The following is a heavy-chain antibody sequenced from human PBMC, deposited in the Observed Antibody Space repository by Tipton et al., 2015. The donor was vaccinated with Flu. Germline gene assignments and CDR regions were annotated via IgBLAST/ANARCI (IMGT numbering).Heavy chain of an antibody. J-gene: IGHJ4*02. CDR3: ARQGQTPSYYFDF. Sequence: TLSLTCAVSGYSISSGYYWGWIRQPPGKGLEWIGSIYHNGNTYYNPSLKNRLTISVDTSRNQFSLKLISVTAADTALYYCARQGQTPSYYFDFWGQGTLVTVSS. CDR2: IYHNGNT. V-gene: IGHV4-38-2*01. CDR1: GYSISSGYY.